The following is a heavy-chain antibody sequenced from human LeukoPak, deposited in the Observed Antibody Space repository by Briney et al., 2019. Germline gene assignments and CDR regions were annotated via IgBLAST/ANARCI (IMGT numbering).Heavy chain of an antibody. CDR1: GFTFSSYG. CDR2: ISYDGSNK. Sequence: GGSLRLSCAASGFTFSSYGMHWVRQAPGKGLEWVAVISYDGSNKYYADSVKGRFTISRDNAKNSLYLQMNSLRAEDTAMYYCAKDLLGQWPTVFDYWGQGTLVTVSS. D-gene: IGHD6-19*01. V-gene: IGHV3-30*18. CDR3: AKDLLGQWPTVFDY. J-gene: IGHJ4*02.